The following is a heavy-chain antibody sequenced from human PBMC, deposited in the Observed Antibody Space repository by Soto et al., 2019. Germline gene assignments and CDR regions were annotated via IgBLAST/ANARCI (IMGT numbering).Heavy chain of an antibody. CDR3: ARLSGYEGANYYYYMDV. CDR1: GYSFTSYW. CDR2: IYPGDSDT. V-gene: IGHV5-51*01. D-gene: IGHD5-12*01. J-gene: IGHJ6*03. Sequence: GESLKISCKGSGYSFTSYWIGWVRQMSGKGLEWMGIIYPGDSDTRYSPSFQGQVTISADKSISTAYLQWSSLKASDTAMYYCARLSGYEGANYYYYMDVWGKGTTVTVSS.